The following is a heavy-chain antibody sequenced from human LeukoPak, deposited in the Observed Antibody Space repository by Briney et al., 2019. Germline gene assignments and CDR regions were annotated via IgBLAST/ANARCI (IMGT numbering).Heavy chain of an antibody. J-gene: IGHJ4*02. CDR2: IKSKTDGGTT. D-gene: IGHD3-10*01. CDR3: TTVSPEWFGELTYDY. Sequence: PGRSLRLSCAASGFTFSNAWMSWVRQAPGKGLEWVGRIKSKTDGGTTDYAAPVKGRFTISRDDSKNTLYLQMNSLKTEDTAVYYCTTVSPEWFGELTYDYWGQGTLVTVSS. CDR1: GFTFSNAW. V-gene: IGHV3-15*01.